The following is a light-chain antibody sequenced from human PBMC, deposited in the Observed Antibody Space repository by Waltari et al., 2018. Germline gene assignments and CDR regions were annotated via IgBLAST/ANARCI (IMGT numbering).Light chain of an antibody. CDR2: MNN. Sequence: QSVLTQPPAVSGTPGHRVTISCSGSTANTGRNSVHWYLQVPGTAPKLLIYMNNQRPSGVPYRFSGSRSGTSASLAISGLRSEDEADYYCAAWDDRLTDVLFGGGTKLTVL. CDR3: AAWDDRLTDVL. CDR1: TANTGRNS. V-gene: IGLV1-47*01. J-gene: IGLJ2*01.